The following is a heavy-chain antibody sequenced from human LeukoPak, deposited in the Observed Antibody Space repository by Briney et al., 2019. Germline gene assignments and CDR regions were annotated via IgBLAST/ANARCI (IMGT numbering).Heavy chain of an antibody. D-gene: IGHD1-26*01. CDR1: GYIFTSYY. V-gene: IGHV1-24*01. CDR3: ATPPIVGATNFDY. J-gene: IGHJ4*02. Sequence: ASVKVSCKASGYIFTSYYIHWVRQAPGKGLEWMGGFDPEDGETIYAQKFQGRVTMTEDTSTDTAYMELSSLRSEDTAVYYCATPPIVGATNFDYWGQGTLVTVSS. CDR2: FDPEDGET.